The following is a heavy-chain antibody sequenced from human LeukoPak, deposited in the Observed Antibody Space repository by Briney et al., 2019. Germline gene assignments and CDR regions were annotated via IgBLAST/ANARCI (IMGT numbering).Heavy chain of an antibody. V-gene: IGHV1-3*01. CDR3: ARLPAYYYDSSAPFDY. J-gene: IGHJ4*02. Sequence: ASVKVSCKASGYTFTSYAMHWVRQAPGQRLEWMGWINAGNGNTKYSQKFQGRVTITRDTSASTAYMELSSLRSEDTAVYYCARLPAYYYDSSAPFDYWGQGTLVTVSS. CDR1: GYTFTSYA. D-gene: IGHD3-22*01. CDR2: INAGNGNT.